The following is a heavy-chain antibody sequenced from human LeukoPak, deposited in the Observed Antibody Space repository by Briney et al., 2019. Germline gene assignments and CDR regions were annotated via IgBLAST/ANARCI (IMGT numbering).Heavy chain of an antibody. J-gene: IGHJ4*02. CDR1: GFTFSSYA. V-gene: IGHV3-30-3*01. CDR2: ISYDGSNK. D-gene: IGHD3-3*01. Sequence: GRSLRLSCAASGFTFSSYAMHWVRQAPGKGLEWVAVISYDGSNKYYADSMKGRFTIPRDNSKNTLYLQMNSLRAEDTAVYYCARDGEWLRPNDYWGQGTLVTVSS. CDR3: ARDGEWLRPNDY.